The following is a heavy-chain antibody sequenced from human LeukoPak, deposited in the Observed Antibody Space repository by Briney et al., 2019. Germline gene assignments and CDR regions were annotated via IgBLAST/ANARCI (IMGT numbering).Heavy chain of an antibody. J-gene: IGHJ5*02. Sequence: PSETLSLTCTVSGGSISSYYWSWIRQPPGKGLEWIGYIYYSGSTNYNPSLKSRVTISVDTSKNQFSLKLSSVTAADTAVYYCARDPRDYGSGSYRWFDPWGQGTLVTVSS. D-gene: IGHD3-10*01. CDR3: ARDPRDYGSGSYRWFDP. CDR2: IYYSGST. CDR1: GGSISSYY. V-gene: IGHV4-59*01.